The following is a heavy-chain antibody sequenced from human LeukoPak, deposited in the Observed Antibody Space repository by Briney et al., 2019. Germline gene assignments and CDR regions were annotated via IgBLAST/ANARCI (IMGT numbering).Heavy chain of an antibody. Sequence: ASVKVSCKASGYTFTSYDINWVRQATGQGLEWMGWMNPNSGNTGYAQKFQGRVTMTRNTSISTAYMELSSLRSEDTAVYYCAKIAVAGTGYYYYYMDVRGKGTTVTVSS. CDR3: AKIAVAGTGYYYYYMDV. J-gene: IGHJ6*03. CDR1: GYTFTSYD. CDR2: MNPNSGNT. V-gene: IGHV1-8*01. D-gene: IGHD6-19*01.